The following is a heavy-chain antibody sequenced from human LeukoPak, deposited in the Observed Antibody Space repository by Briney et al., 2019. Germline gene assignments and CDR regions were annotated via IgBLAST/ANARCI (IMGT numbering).Heavy chain of an antibody. CDR1: GFTFSSYS. CDR3: ARDFGRTGKLWFGELLKPFDY. Sequence: PGGSLRLSCAASGFTFSSYSMNWVRQAPGKGLEWVSYISSSSSTIYYADSVKGRFTISRDNAKNSLYLQMNSLRAEDTAVYYCARDFGRTGKLWFGELLKPFDYWGREPWSPSPQ. J-gene: IGHJ4*02. CDR2: ISSSSSTI. V-gene: IGHV3-48*01. D-gene: IGHD3-10*01.